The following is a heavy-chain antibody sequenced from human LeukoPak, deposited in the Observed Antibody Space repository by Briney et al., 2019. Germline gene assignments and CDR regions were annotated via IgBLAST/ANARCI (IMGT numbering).Heavy chain of an antibody. D-gene: IGHD3-22*01. CDR1: GFTFSRYW. CDR2: ISPDGSRT. Sequence: PGGSLRLSCAASGFTFSRYWMHWVRQAPGKGLVWVSRISPDGSRTTYADSVKGRFTISRDNAKNSLYLQMNSLRAEDTAVYYCARDNYYDSSGLGYWGQGTLVTVSS. CDR3: ARDNYYDSSGLGY. J-gene: IGHJ4*02. V-gene: IGHV3-74*01.